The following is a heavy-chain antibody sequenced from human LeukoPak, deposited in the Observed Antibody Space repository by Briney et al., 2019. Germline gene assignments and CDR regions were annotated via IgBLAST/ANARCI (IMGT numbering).Heavy chain of an antibody. CDR3: ARLKGGPYYFDY. J-gene: IGHJ4*02. CDR1: GGPISSSSYY. D-gene: IGHD2-15*01. Sequence: SETLSLTCTVSGGPISSSSYYWGWIRQPPGKGLEWIGSSYYSGSTYDNPSLKSRVTISVDTSKNQFSLKLSSVTAADTAVYHCARLKGGPYYFDYWGQGTLVTVSS. CDR2: SYYSGST. V-gene: IGHV4-39*01.